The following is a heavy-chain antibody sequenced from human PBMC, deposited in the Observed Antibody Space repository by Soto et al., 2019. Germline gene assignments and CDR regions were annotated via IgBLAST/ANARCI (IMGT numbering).Heavy chain of an antibody. V-gene: IGHV3-66*01. CDR2: IQSGGRT. CDR1: GFTVSSNY. D-gene: IGHD6-19*01. J-gene: IGHJ4*02. CDR3: AKEAEYSSGWYFDY. Sequence: GGSLRLSCAASGFTVSSNYMTWVRQAPGKGLEWVSLIQSGGRTYYAGSVKGRFTISRDNSKNTLFLQMNSLRADDTAVYYCAKEAEYSSGWYFDYWGQGTLVTVSS.